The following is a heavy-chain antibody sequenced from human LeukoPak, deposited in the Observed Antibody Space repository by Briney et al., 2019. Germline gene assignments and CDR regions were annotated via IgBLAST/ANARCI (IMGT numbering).Heavy chain of an antibody. CDR3: ARDDFWSGYYALAY. CDR1: GGSISSGSYY. V-gene: IGHV4-61*02. Sequence: PSETLSLTCTVSGGSISSGSYYWSWIRQPAGKGLEWIGRIYTSGSTNYSPSLKSRVTISVDTSKNQFSLKLSSVTAADTAVYYCARDDFWSGYYALAYWGQGTLVTVSS. D-gene: IGHD3-3*01. CDR2: IYTSGST. J-gene: IGHJ4*02.